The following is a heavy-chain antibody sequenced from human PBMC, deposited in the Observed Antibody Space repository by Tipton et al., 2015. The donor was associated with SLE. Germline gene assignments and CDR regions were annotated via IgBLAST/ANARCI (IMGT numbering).Heavy chain of an antibody. CDR2: IYHSGST. J-gene: IGHJ3*02. CDR1: GYSISSGYY. Sequence: TLSLTCTVSGYSISSGYYWGWIRQPPGKGLEWIGSIYHSGSTYYNPSLKSRVTISVDTSKNQFSLKLSSVTAADTAVYYCASPPGAFDIWGQGTMVTVSS. CDR3: ASPPGAFDI. V-gene: IGHV4-38-2*02.